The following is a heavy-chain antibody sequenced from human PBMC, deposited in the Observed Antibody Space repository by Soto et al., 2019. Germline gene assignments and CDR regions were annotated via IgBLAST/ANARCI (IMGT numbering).Heavy chain of an antibody. Sequence: GGSLRLSCAASGFTFSSYAMSWVRQAPGKGLEWVSAISGSGGSTYYADSVKGRFTISRDNSKNTLYRQMNSLRAEDTAVYYCATETEDFVVVPAAPGGNDAFDIWGKGTMVPVSS. CDR2: ISGSGGST. CDR1: GFTFSSYA. V-gene: IGHV3-23*01. J-gene: IGHJ3*02. D-gene: IGHD2-2*01. CDR3: ATETEDFVVVPAAPGGNDAFDI.